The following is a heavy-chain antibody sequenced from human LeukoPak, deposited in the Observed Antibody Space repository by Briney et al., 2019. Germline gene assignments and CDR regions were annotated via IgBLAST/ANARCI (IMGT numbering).Heavy chain of an antibody. CDR3: AKDHRIHPTLGYSYGLDY. CDR1: GFTFSSYG. V-gene: IGHV3-23*01. Sequence: GGTLRLSCVVSGFTFSSYGMSWVRQAPGKGPEWVSGSSGSGGSTYYADSVKGRFTISRDNSKNTLYLQMNSLRAEDTAVYYCAKDHRIHPTLGYSYGLDYWGQGTLVTVSS. J-gene: IGHJ4*02. CDR2: SSGSGGST. D-gene: IGHD5-18*01.